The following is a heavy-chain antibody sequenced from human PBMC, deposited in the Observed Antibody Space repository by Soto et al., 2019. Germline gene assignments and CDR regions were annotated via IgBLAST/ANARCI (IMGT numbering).Heavy chain of an antibody. D-gene: IGHD3-9*01. CDR3: ARAPADILTGYPSPLDY. J-gene: IGHJ4*02. Sequence: QVQLQESGPGLVKPSGTLSLTCAVSSGSISSSNWWSWVRQPPGKGLEWIGELYHGGRTNYNPSLKSRLHLSVDTSKNHFSLTLSSVTAADTAVYYCARAPADILTGYPSPLDYWGQGTLVTVSS. CDR1: SGSISSSNW. V-gene: IGHV4-4*02. CDR2: LYHGGRT.